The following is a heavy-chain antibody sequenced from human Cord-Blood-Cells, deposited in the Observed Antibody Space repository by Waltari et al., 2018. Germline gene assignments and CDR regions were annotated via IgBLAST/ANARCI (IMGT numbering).Heavy chain of an antibody. J-gene: IGHJ5*02. CDR3: ARGRVPAAQWWFDP. CDR1: GGSFSGYY. V-gene: IGHV4-34*01. CDR2: INHSGST. D-gene: IGHD2-2*01. Sequence: QVQLQQWGAGLLKPSETLSLTCAVYGGSFSGYYWSWIRQPPGKGLEWIGEINHSGSTNYNPSLKSRVTISVDTSKNQFSLKLSSVTAADTAVYYCARGRVPAAQWWFDPWGQGTLGTVSS.